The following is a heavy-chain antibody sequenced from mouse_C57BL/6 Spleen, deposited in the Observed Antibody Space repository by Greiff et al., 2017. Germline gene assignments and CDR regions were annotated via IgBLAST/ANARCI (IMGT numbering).Heavy chain of an antibody. CDR1: GYTFTDYN. J-gene: IGHJ3*01. D-gene: IGHD3-2*02. CDR3: ARSGQLRLQDWFAY. Sequence: EVQLQQSGPELVKPGASVKIPCKASGYTFTDYNMDWVKQSHGKSLEWIGDINPNNGGTIYNQKFKGKATLTVDKSSSPAYMERRSLTSEDTAVCYCARSGQLRLQDWFAYWGQGTLVTVSA. V-gene: IGHV1-18*01. CDR2: INPNNGGT.